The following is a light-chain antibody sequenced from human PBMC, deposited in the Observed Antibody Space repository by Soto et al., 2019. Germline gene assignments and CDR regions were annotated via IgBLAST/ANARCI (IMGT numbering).Light chain of an antibody. CDR3: QQYGSSPWT. Sequence: EIVLTQSPGTLPLSPGERATLSCRASQSVSSSYLAWYQQKPGQAPRLLIYGASSRATGIPDRFSGSGSGTDFTLTISRLEPEDFAVYYCQQYGSSPWTFGQGTK. J-gene: IGKJ1*01. V-gene: IGKV3-20*01. CDR1: QSVSSSY. CDR2: GAS.